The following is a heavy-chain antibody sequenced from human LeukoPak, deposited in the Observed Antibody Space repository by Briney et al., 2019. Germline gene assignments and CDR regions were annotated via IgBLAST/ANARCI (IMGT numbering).Heavy chain of an antibody. CDR3: AKDITPYYYDSSGLPPLDY. CDR1: GFTFSSYA. Sequence: GGSLRLSCAASGFTFSSYAMSWVRQAPGKGLEWVSAISGNGGSTCYADSVKGRFTISRDNSKNTLYLQMNSLRAEDTAVYYCAKDITPYYYDSSGLPPLDYWGQGTLVTVSS. J-gene: IGHJ4*02. V-gene: IGHV3-23*01. D-gene: IGHD3-22*01. CDR2: ISGNGGST.